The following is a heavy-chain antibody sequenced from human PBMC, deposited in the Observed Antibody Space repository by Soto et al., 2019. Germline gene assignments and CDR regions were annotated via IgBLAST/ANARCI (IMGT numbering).Heavy chain of an antibody. CDR1: GFSLTTSGVG. Sequence: SGSTLVNPTQTLTLTCTFSGFSLTTSGVGVGWIRLPPGKALEWLSLIYWNDDKRYSASLKSRLTISKDTSKNKVVLTMTNMDTVDTATYYCAPDRYYYDSSGEYSRPANYFDYWGQGTLVTVSS. CDR2: IYWNDDK. D-gene: IGHD3-22*01. CDR3: APDRYYYDSSGEYSRPANYFDY. J-gene: IGHJ4*02. V-gene: IGHV2-5*01.